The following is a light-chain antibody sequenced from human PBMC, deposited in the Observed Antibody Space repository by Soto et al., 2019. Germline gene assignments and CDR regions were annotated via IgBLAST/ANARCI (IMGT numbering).Light chain of an antibody. Sequence: DIQMTQSPSTLSASVGDRVTITCRASQSISSWLAWYQQKAGKAPKVLIYKASSLESGVPSRFSGSGSGTEFTLTISSLQPDDFATYYCQQYNVYWTFGQGTKVDIK. CDR2: KAS. CDR3: QQYNVYWT. V-gene: IGKV1-5*03. CDR1: QSISSW. J-gene: IGKJ1*01.